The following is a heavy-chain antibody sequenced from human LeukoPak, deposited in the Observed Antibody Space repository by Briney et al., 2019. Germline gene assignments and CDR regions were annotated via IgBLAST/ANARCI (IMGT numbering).Heavy chain of an antibody. J-gene: IGHJ4*02. CDR3: AREVRIQLWRWNDY. D-gene: IGHD5-18*01. CDR2: INPNSGGT. CDR1: GYTFTSYD. V-gene: IGHV1-2*02. Sequence: GASVKVSCKASGYTFTSYDINWVRQATGQGLEWMGWINPNSGGTNYAQKFQGRVTMTRDTSISTAYMELSRLRSDDTAVYYCAREVRIQLWRWNDYWGQGTLVTVSS.